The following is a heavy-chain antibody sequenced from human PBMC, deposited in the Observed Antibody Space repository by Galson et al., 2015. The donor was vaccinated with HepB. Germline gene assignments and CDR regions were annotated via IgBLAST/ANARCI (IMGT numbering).Heavy chain of an antibody. J-gene: IGHJ4*02. CDR3: ARAEWELPHPFDC. CDR2: INAGNGNT. Sequence: SVKVSCKASGYTFTSYAMHWVRQAPGQRREWMGWINAGNGNTKYSQKFQGRVTITRDTSASTAYMELSSLRSEDTAVYYCARAEWELPHPFDCWGQGTLVTVSS. CDR1: GYTFTSYA. D-gene: IGHD1-26*01. V-gene: IGHV1-3*01.